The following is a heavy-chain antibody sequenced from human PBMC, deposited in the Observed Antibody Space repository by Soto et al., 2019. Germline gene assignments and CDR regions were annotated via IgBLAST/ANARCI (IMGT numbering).Heavy chain of an antibody. D-gene: IGHD4-17*01. Sequence: QITLKESGPTMVKPTQTLTLTCTFSGFSLKTSGVGVGWIRQPPGKALEWLAVIYGDADKRYSPSLKSRLTITKDTSKNQVVLTMAHMDPVDTATYFCAHYGDYDWFDPWGQGTLVTVSS. J-gene: IGHJ5*02. V-gene: IGHV2-5*02. CDR2: IYGDADK. CDR3: AHYGDYDWFDP. CDR1: GFSLKTSGVG.